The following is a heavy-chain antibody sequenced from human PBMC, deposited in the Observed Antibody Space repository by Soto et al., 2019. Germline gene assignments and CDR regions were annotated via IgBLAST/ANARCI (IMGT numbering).Heavy chain of an antibody. CDR1: GFTFDDYA. V-gene: IGHV3-9*01. CDR3: AKDRKYYDFWSGYLS. J-gene: IGHJ5*02. CDR2: ISWNSGSI. D-gene: IGHD3-3*01. Sequence: PEGSLRLSCAASGFTFDDYAMHWVRQAPGKGLEWVSGISWNSGSIGYADSVKGRFTISRDNAKNSLYLQMNSLRAEDTALYYCAKDRKYYDFWSGYLSWGQGTLVTVSS.